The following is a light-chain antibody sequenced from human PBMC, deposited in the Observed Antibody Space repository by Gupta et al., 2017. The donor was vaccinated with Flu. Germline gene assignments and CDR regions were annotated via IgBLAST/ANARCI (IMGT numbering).Light chain of an antibody. V-gene: IGLV3-1*01. CDR1: KLGDNY. CDR2: QDT. J-gene: IGLJ2*01. Sequence: SFELTQPPSVCVSPGQPASITCSGDKLGDNYASWYQQKAGQSPVLVIYQDTKRPSGIPERFSGSTSGNTATLTISGARAIDEADYYCQAWDRSSVVFGGGTKLTVL. CDR3: QAWDRSSVV.